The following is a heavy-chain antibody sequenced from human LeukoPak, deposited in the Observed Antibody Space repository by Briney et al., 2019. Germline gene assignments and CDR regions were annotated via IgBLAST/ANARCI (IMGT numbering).Heavy chain of an antibody. V-gene: IGHV3-74*01. Sequence: PGGSLRLSCVASGFTFSNYWMHWVRQFPGEGLVWVSRINIDGRATSYADSVKGRFTVSRDNARNTSYLQIDSLRVEDTAVYYCARVVEGGDSWDYWGQGALVTVSS. CDR3: ARVVEGGDSWDY. D-gene: IGHD5-24*01. CDR2: INIDGRAT. CDR1: GFTFSNYW. J-gene: IGHJ4*02.